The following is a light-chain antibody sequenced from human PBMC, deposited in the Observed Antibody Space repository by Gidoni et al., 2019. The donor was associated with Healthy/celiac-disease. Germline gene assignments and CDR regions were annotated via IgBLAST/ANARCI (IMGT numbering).Light chain of an antibody. V-gene: IGKV3-11*01. CDR2: DAS. J-gene: IGKJ2*01. CDR3: QQRSNWPTMYT. CDR1: LSVSSY. Sequence: DIVLTQSPATLSVSPVERATLPCRASLSVSSYLAWYQQKPGQAPRLLIYDASQRATGIPASFSGSGSGTDFTLTISILEPEDFAVYSCQQRSNWPTMYTFGQGTKLEIK.